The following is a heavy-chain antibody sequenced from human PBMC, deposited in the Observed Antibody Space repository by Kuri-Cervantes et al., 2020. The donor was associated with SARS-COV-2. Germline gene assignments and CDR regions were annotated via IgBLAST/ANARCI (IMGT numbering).Heavy chain of an antibody. D-gene: IGHD2-21*01. CDR3: ARAITGIEHTVVLNATYYYYYYMDV. V-gene: IGHV4-34*01. CDR1: WGSFSCYS. CDR2: INHSGST. J-gene: IGHJ6*03. Sequence: SQTPSLILAFYWGSFSCYSRGWVRQPPGKGLEWIGVINHSGSTHYNPSLKSRVTISLDTSKSQFSLKLNSVTAAAAAVYYCARAITGIEHTVVLNATYYYYYYMDVWGKGTTVTVSS.